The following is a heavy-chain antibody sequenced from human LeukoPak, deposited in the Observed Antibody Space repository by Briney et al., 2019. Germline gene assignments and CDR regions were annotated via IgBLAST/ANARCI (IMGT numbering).Heavy chain of an antibody. D-gene: IGHD2-2*02. V-gene: IGHV1-46*01. CDR1: GYTFTSYY. Sequence: ASVKVSCKASGYTFTSYYMHWVRQAPGQGLEWMGIINPSGGSTSYAQKFQGRVTMTRDTSTSTVYMELSSLRSEDTAVYYCARGPERRAYCSSTSCYRDYYYMDVWGKGTTVTVSS. CDR3: ARGPERRAYCSSTSCYRDYYYMDV. J-gene: IGHJ6*03. CDR2: INPSGGST.